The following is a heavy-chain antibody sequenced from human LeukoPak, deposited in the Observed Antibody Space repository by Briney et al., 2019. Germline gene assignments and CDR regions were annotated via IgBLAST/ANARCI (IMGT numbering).Heavy chain of an antibody. CDR2: INPNSGGT. Sequence: GASVKVSCKASGYTFTGYYMHWVRQAPGQGLEWMGWINPNSGGTNYAQKFQGRVTMTRDTSISTAYMELSRLRSDDTAVYYCARDHQYGDYDGTFDYWGQGTLVTVSS. D-gene: IGHD4-17*01. CDR1: GYTFTGYY. J-gene: IGHJ4*02. V-gene: IGHV1-2*02. CDR3: ARDHQYGDYDGTFDY.